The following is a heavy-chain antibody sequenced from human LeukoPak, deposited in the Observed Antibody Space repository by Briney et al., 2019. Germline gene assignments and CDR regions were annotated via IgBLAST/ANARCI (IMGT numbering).Heavy chain of an antibody. CDR1: GFTFSSYE. V-gene: IGHV3-48*03. J-gene: IGHJ4*02. D-gene: IGHD3-22*01. Sequence: GGSLRLSCAASGFTFSSYEMNWVRQAPGKGLEWVSYISTTGSSIYYADSVKGRFTISRDNVKNLLYLQMNSLRAEDTAVYYCARDGHDDSGYYFGHNWGQGTLVTVSS. CDR2: ISTTGSSI. CDR3: ARDGHDDSGYYFGHN.